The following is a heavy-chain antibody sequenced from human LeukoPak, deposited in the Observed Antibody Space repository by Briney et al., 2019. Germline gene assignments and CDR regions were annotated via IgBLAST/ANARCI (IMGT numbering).Heavy chain of an antibody. CDR3: ARDVVIAVAGTGWYFDL. D-gene: IGHD6-19*01. Sequence: PSETLSLTCTVSGGSISSYYWGWIRQPAGKGLEWIGRIYTSGSNNYNPSLKSRVTMSVDKSKNQFPLKLTSVTAADTAVYYCARDVVIAVAGTGWYFDLWGRGTLVTVSS. CDR1: GGSISSYY. CDR2: IYTSGSN. J-gene: IGHJ2*01. V-gene: IGHV4-4*07.